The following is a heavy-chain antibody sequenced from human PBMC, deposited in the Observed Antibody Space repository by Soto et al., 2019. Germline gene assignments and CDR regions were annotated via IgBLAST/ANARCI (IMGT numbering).Heavy chain of an antibody. CDR2: INPSSGGT. D-gene: IGHD1-7*01. J-gene: IGHJ5*02. Sequence: PSVKVSCKASGYTFTSYYIHWVRQAPGQGLEWMGIINPSSGGTSYAQKFEGRVLMTRDTSTSTVYMELSSLRSDDTAVYYCARVSRNTGTIQDNWFDPWGQGTLVTVSS. V-gene: IGHV1-46*01. CDR1: GYTFTSYY. CDR3: ARVSRNTGTIQDNWFDP.